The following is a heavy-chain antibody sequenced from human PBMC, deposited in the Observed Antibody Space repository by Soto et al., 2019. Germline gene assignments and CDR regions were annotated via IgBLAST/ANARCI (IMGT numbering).Heavy chain of an antibody. V-gene: IGHV4-59*02. CDR2: LYYGGST. D-gene: IGHD6-19*01. J-gene: IGHJ4*02. CDR1: GGSVSSFF. Sequence: SETLSLTCTVSGGSVSSFFWSWIRQPPGRGLEWMGYLYYGGSTHYSPSLKSRVTISVDTSQNQFSLKLMSVTAADTAIYYCAIVRHGWTCFDYWSQGTLVT. CDR3: AIVRHGWTCFDY.